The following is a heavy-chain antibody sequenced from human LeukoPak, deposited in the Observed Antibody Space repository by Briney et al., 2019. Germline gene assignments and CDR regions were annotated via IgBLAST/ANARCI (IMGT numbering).Heavy chain of an antibody. J-gene: IGHJ5*02. CDR1: GYTFTNYG. Sequence: ASVKVSCKASGYTFTNYGLSWVRQAPGQGLEWMGWISTYNGHTNYAQKFQGRVTMTTDTSTSTAYMELRSLRSDDTAVYYCARDSSGYHYDWFDPWGQGTLVTVSS. CDR2: ISTYNGHT. D-gene: IGHD3-22*01. CDR3: ARDSSGYHYDWFDP. V-gene: IGHV1-18*01.